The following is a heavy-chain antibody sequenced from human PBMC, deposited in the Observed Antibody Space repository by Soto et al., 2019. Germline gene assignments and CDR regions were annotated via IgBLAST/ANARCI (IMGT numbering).Heavy chain of an antibody. CDR2: ISYDGSNK. V-gene: IGHV3-30-3*01. Sequence: GGSLRLSCAASGFTFSSYAMHWVRQAPGKGLEWVAVISYDGSNKYYADSVKGRFTISRDNSKNTLYLQMNSLRAEDTAVYYCAREDYDSSGYYGFWGQGTLVTVSS. J-gene: IGHJ4*02. CDR1: GFTFSSYA. CDR3: AREDYDSSGYYGF. D-gene: IGHD3-22*01.